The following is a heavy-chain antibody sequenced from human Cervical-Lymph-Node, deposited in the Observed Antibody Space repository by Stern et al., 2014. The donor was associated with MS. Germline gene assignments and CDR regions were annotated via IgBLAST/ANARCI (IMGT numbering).Heavy chain of an antibody. J-gene: IGHJ4*02. CDR3: ARGDIAVAGTPRLRFDY. Sequence: VQLVQSGAEVKKPGASVTVSCKASGYTFTDYFLHWVRQAPGKGLEWMGWINPNSGGTNYAQKFQGRVTMTRDTSISTAYMELNRLTSDDTAVYYCARGDIAVAGTPRLRFDYWGQGTLVTVSS. V-gene: IGHV1-2*02. CDR1: GYTFTDYF. CDR2: INPNSGGT. D-gene: IGHD6-19*01.